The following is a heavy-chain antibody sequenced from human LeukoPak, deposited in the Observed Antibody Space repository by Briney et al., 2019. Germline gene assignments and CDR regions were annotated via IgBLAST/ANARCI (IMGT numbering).Heavy chain of an antibody. Sequence: PSETLSPTCTVSGGSISTYYWSWIRQPPGKGLEWIGYIYYSGNTNYNPSLKSRVTISIDTSKSQFSLKLTSVTAADTAVYYCARLPTVTTMGYWGQGTLVTVSS. CDR2: IYYSGNT. J-gene: IGHJ4*02. CDR3: ARLPTVTTMGY. D-gene: IGHD4-17*01. V-gene: IGHV4-59*08. CDR1: GGSISTYY.